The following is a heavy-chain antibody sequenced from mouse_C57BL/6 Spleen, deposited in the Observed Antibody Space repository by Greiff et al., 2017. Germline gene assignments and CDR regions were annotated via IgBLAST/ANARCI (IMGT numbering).Heavy chain of an antibody. CDR3: ARSGDYRYVEV. V-gene: IGHV1-69*01. J-gene: IGHJ1*03. CDR1: GYTFTSYW. Sequence: QVQLQQPGAELVMPGASVKLSCKASGYTFTSYWMHWVKQRPGQGLEWIGEIDPSDSYTNYNQKFKGKSTLTVDKSSSTAYMQLSSLTSEDSAGYCCARSGDYRYVEVWGTGTTVTVSA. D-gene: IGHD2-4*01. CDR2: IDPSDSYT.